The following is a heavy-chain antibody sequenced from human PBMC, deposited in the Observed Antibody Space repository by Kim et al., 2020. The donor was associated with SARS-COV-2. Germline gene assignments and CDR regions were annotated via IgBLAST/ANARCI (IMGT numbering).Heavy chain of an antibody. CDR2: ISAFDGDDQ. Sequence: GGSLRLSCVASGFPFSVYTMHWVRQAPGKGLEWVAVISAFDGDDQSYADSVKGRFTISRDNSKDTLFLHIDNLRPEDTAVYYCAKKMSAWSEYGLDVWGQGTVVTVSS. V-gene: IGHV3-30*18. J-gene: IGHJ3*01. CDR1: GFPFSVYT. CDR3: AKKMSAWSEYGLDV. D-gene: IGHD3-10*01.